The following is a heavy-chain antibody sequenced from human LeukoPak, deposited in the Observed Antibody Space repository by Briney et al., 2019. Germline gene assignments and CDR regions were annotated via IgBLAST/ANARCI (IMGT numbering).Heavy chain of an antibody. V-gene: IGHV3-21*01. CDR2: ISSSSSYI. J-gene: IGHJ3*02. Sequence: GGSLRLSCAASGFTFSSYSMNWVRQAPGKGLEWVSSISSSSSYIYYADSVKGRFTISRDNAKNSLYLQMNSLRAEDTAVYYCARDLKPQWLVRSGLHDAFDIWGQGTMVTVSS. CDR1: GFTFSSYS. CDR3: ARDLKPQWLVRSGLHDAFDI. D-gene: IGHD6-19*01.